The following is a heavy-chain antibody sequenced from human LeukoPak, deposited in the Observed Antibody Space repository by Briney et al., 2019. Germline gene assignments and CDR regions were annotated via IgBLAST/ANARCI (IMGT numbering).Heavy chain of an antibody. Sequence: HPGGSLRLSCAASGFTFSSYAMSWVRQAPGKGLEWVSAISGNGGSTYYADSVKGRFTISRDNSKNTLYLQMNSLRAEDTAVYYCXKDWQWLSTSXXXRFXIXGQGT. J-gene: IGHJ3*02. V-gene: IGHV3-23*01. CDR3: XKDWQWLSTSXXXRFXI. CDR2: ISGNGGST. CDR1: GFTFSSYA. D-gene: IGHD6-19*01.